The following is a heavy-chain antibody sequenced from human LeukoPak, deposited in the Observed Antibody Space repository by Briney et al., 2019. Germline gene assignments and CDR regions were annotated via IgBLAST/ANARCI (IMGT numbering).Heavy chain of an antibody. CDR1: GYTFTSYG. Sequence: ASVTVSCKASGYTFTSYGISWVRQAPGQGLEWMGWISAYNGNTNYAQKLQGRVTMTTDTSTSTAYMELRSLRSDDTAVYYCARVTYDFWSGPYVYGMDVWGQGTTVTVSS. V-gene: IGHV1-18*01. J-gene: IGHJ6*02. D-gene: IGHD3-3*01. CDR3: ARVTYDFWSGPYVYGMDV. CDR2: ISAYNGNT.